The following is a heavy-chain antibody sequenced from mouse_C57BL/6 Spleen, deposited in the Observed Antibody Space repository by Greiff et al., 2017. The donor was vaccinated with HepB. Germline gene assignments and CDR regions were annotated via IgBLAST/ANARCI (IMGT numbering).Heavy chain of an antibody. D-gene: IGHD1-1*01. CDR3: AIQNYYGSSLDY. J-gene: IGHJ2*01. CDR1: GYAFSSSW. Sequence: QVQLQQSGPELVKPGASVKISCKASGYAFSSSWMNWVKQRPGKGLEWIGRIYPGDGDTNYNGKFKGKATLTADKSSSTAYMQLSSLTSEDSAVYFCAIQNYYGSSLDYWGQGTTLTVSS. V-gene: IGHV1-82*01. CDR2: IYPGDGDT.